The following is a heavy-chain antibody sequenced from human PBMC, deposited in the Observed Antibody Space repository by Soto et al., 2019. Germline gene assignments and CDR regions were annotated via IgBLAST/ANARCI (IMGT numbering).Heavy chain of an antibody. J-gene: IGHJ5*02. CDR1: GGSISSGDYY. V-gene: IGHV4-30-4*01. CDR3: ARNRLVADTAWFEP. CDR2: MYYSGST. D-gene: IGHD1-26*01. Sequence: QVQLQESGPGLVKPSQTLSLTCTVSGGSISSGDYYWNWIRQPPGKGLEWIGYMYYSGSTYYNPSLKSRVTISVDTSKNQFSLNLTSVTAADTAVYYCARNRLVADTAWFEPWCQGTLVTVSS.